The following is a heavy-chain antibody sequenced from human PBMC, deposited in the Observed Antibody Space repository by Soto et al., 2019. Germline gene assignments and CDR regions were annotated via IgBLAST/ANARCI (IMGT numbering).Heavy chain of an antibody. CDR3: ARDSRSYYYDSSGYGNWFDP. J-gene: IGHJ5*02. Sequence: QVQLVQSGAEVKKPGSSVKVSCKASGGTFSSYAISWVRQAPAQGLEWMGGIIPIFGTANYAQKFQGRVTITADESTSTAYMELSSLRSEDTAVYYCARDSRSYYYDSSGYGNWFDPWGQGTLVTVSS. CDR2: IIPIFGTA. CDR1: GGTFSSYA. D-gene: IGHD3-22*01. V-gene: IGHV1-69*01.